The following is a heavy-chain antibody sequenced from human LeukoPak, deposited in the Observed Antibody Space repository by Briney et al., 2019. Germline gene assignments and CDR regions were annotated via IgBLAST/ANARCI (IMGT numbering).Heavy chain of an antibody. CDR2: IYPGDSDT. CDR1: GYSFTSYW. CDR3: ARLLYYDFWSGYYPKYNWFDP. V-gene: IGHV5-51*01. D-gene: IGHD3-3*01. Sequence: GESLKISCKGSGYSFTSYWIGWVRQMPGKGLEWMGIIYPGDSDTRYSPSFQGQVTISADESISTAYLQWSSLKASDTAMYYCARLLYYDFWSGYYPKYNWFDPWGQGTLVTVSS. J-gene: IGHJ5*02.